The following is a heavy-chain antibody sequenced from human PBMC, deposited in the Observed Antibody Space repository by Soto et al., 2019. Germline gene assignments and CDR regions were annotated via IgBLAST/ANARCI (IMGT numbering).Heavy chain of an antibody. Sequence: GGSLRLSCAASGFTFSSYSMNWVRQAPGKGLEWVSSISSSSSYIYYADSVKGRFTISRDNAKNSLYLQMNSLRAEDTAVYYCVRDPLDIVVVPATDFRFDPWGQGTLVTVSS. J-gene: IGHJ5*02. V-gene: IGHV3-21*01. CDR1: GFTFSSYS. CDR3: VRDPLDIVVVPATDFRFDP. D-gene: IGHD2-2*01. CDR2: ISSSSSYI.